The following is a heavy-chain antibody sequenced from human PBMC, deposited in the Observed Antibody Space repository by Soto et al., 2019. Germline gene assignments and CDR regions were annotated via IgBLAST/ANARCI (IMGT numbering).Heavy chain of an antibody. CDR3: AGGVDTAMVRAPGDAFDI. V-gene: IGHV3-23*01. J-gene: IGHJ3*02. Sequence: GGSLRLSCAASGFTFSSYAMSWVRQAPGKGLEWVSAISGSGGSTYYADSVKGRFTISRDNSKNTLYLQMNSLRAEDTAVYYCAGGVDTAMVRAPGDAFDIWGQGTMVTVSS. CDR1: GFTFSSYA. D-gene: IGHD5-18*01. CDR2: ISGSGGST.